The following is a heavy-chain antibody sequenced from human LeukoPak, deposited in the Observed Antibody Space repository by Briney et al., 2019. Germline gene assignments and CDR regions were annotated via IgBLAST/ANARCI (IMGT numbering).Heavy chain of an antibody. V-gene: IGHV1-69*13. CDR2: IIPIFGTA. CDR3: ARDPASGDYADVNDY. D-gene: IGHD4-17*01. Sequence: ASVKVSCKASGYTFTGSYIHWLRQAPGQGLEWMGGIIPIFGTANYAQKFQGRVTITADESTSTAYMELSSLRSEDTAVYYCARDPASGDYADVNDYWGQGTLVTVSS. CDR1: GYTFTGSY. J-gene: IGHJ4*02.